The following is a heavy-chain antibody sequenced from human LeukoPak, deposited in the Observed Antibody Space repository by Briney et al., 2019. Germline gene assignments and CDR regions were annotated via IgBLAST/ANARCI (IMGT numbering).Heavy chain of an antibody. CDR3: ESSGWYEQFDY. V-gene: IGHV3-30*03. D-gene: IGHD6-19*01. CDR2: ISYDGSNK. Sequence: GGSLRLSCAASGFTFSSYGMHWVRQAPGRGLEWVAVISYDGSNKYYADSVKGRFTISRDNSKNTLYLQMNSLRAEDTAVYYCESSGWYEQFDYWGQGTLVTVSS. J-gene: IGHJ4*02. CDR1: GFTFSSYG.